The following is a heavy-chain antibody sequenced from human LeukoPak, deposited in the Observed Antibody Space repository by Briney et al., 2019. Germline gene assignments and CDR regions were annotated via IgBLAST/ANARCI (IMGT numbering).Heavy chain of an antibody. CDR2: IYYSGST. D-gene: IGHD6-19*01. CDR1: GGSISSYY. V-gene: IGHV4-59*12. CDR3: ARVVGSGWYYFDY. Sequence: SETLSLTCTVSGGSISSYYWSWIRQPPGKGLEWIGYIYYSGSTNYNPSLKSRVTMSVDTSKNQFSLKLSSVTAADTAVYYCARVVGSGWYYFDYWGQGTPVTVSS. J-gene: IGHJ4*02.